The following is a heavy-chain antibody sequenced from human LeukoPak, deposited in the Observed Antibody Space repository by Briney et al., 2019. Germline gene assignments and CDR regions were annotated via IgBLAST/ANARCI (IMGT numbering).Heavy chain of an antibody. CDR2: INHSGST. CDR1: GGSFSGYY. V-gene: IGHV4-34*01. J-gene: IGHJ5*02. CDR3: AREMILLSPNWFDP. Sequence: SETLSLTCAVYGGSFSGYYWSWIRQPPGKGLEWIGEINHSGSTNYNPSLKSRVTISVDTSKNQFSLKLSSVTAADTAVYYGAREMILLSPNWFDPWGQGTLVTVSS. D-gene: IGHD2-15*01.